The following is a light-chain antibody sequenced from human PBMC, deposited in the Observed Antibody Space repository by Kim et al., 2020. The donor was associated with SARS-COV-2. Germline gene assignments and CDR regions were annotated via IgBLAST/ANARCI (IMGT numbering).Light chain of an antibody. CDR3: CSYAGTFTSL. V-gene: IGLV2-11*03. CDR2: DVS. CDR1: SSDVGSYNY. Sequence: GQSVTISCTGTSSDVGSYNYVSWYQQYPGKAPKVMIYDVSKRPSGVPDRFSGSKSGNTASLTISGLQADDEADYYCCSYAGTFTSLFGGGTQLTVL. J-gene: IGLJ2*01.